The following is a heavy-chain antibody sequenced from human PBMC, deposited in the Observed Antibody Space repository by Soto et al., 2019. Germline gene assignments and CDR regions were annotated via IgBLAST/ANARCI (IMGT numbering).Heavy chain of an antibody. Sequence: SVKVSCKASGGTFSNHAVNWMRQAPGQGLEWMGGVIPLFGATNYAQKFQGRVTIIADESTSTAYMELNTLRSEDTAVYYCARSFIAAAGLTYFYYAMDVWGQGPTVTV. CDR3: ARSFIAAAGLTYFYYAMDV. V-gene: IGHV1-69*13. J-gene: IGHJ6*02. CDR1: GGTFSNHA. D-gene: IGHD6-13*01. CDR2: VIPLFGAT.